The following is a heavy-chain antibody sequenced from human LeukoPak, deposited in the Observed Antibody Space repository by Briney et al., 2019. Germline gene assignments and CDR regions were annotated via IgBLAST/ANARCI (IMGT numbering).Heavy chain of an antibody. CDR3: ATDYYDSSGYYSAWYFDL. Sequence: GRSLRLSCAASGFTFDDYAMHWVRQAPGKGLEWVSGISWNSGSIGYADSVKGRFTISRDNAKNSLYLQMNSLRAEDTALYYCATDYYDSSGYYSAWYFDLGGRGTLVTVSS. J-gene: IGHJ2*01. CDR2: ISWNSGSI. CDR1: GFTFDDYA. D-gene: IGHD3-22*01. V-gene: IGHV3-9*01.